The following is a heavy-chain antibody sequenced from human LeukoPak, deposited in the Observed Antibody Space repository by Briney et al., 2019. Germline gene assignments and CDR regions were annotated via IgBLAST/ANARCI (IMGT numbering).Heavy chain of an antibody. Sequence: SETLSLTCTVSGGSISSGSYYWSWIRQPAGKGLEWIGRIYTSGSTNYNPSLKSRVTISVDTSKNQFSLKLSSVTAVDTAVYYCARHGLYSSGRDGAFDIWGQGTMVTVSS. CDR1: GGSISSGSYY. CDR2: IYTSGST. D-gene: IGHD6-19*01. V-gene: IGHV4-61*02. CDR3: ARHGLYSSGRDGAFDI. J-gene: IGHJ3*02.